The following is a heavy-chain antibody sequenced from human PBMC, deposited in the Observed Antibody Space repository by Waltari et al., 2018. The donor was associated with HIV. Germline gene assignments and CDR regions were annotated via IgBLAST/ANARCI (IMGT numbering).Heavy chain of an antibody. V-gene: IGHV4-39*07. CDR3: ARAAYSSSSPFDY. CDR2: IYYSGST. CDR1: GGPISSSSYY. Sequence: QLQLQESGPGLVKPSETLSLTCTVPGGPISSSSYYWGWIRQPPGKGLEWIGSIYYSGSTYYNPSLKSRVTISVDTSKNQFSLKLSSVTAADTAVYYCARAAYSSSSPFDYWGQGTLVTVSS. J-gene: IGHJ4*02. D-gene: IGHD6-6*01.